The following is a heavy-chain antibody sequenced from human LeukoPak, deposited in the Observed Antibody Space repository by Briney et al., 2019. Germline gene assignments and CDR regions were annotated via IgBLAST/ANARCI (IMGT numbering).Heavy chain of an antibody. V-gene: IGHV1-18*01. Sequence: ASAKVSCKASGYTFTSYGISWVRQAPGQGLEWMGWISAYNGNTNYAQKLQGRVTMTTDTSTSTAYMELRSLRSDDTAVYYCARVWLVNYYYYMDVWGKGTTVTISS. CDR3: ARVWLVNYYYYMDV. J-gene: IGHJ6*03. D-gene: IGHD6-19*01. CDR2: ISAYNGNT. CDR1: GYTFTSYG.